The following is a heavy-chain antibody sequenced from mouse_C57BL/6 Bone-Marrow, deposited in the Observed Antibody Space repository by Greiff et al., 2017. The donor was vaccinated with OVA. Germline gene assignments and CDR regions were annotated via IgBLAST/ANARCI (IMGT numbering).Heavy chain of an antibody. J-gene: IGHJ4*01. CDR3: ASCGDYDGAMDY. CDR1: GYTFTSYW. V-gene: IGHV1-64*01. CDR2: IHPNSGST. Sequence: QVQLQQPGAELVKPGASVTLSCKASGYTFTSYWMPWVKQRPGQGLEWIGMIHPNSGSTNYNEKFKSKATLTVDKSSSPAYMQLSSLTSEDSAVYYCASCGDYDGAMDYWGQGTSVTVSS. D-gene: IGHD2-4*01.